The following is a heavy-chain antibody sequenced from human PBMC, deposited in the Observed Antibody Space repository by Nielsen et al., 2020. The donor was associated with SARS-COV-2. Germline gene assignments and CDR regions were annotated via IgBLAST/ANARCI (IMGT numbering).Heavy chain of an antibody. V-gene: IGHV1-46*02. J-gene: IGHJ4*02. Sequence: ASVKVSCKASGFTFNRYYMHWVRQAPGQGLEWMGMINPSGGRTTYAQKFQGRVTMTRDTSTSTVYMELSSLRSDDTAVYYCARDSSGSYRRVDYWGQGTLVTVSS. CDR1: GFTFNRYY. D-gene: IGHD1-26*01. CDR3: ARDSSGSYRRVDY. CDR2: INPSGGRT.